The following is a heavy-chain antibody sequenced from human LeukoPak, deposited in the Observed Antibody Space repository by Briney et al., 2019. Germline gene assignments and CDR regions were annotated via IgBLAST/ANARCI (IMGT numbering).Heavy chain of an antibody. J-gene: IGHJ5*02. V-gene: IGHV3-48*01. Sequence: GGSLRLSCAASGFIFSDYSMNWVRQAPGKGLEWVSYISSSSGIIYNADSVKGRFTVSRDNSKNTVFLQMTNLRGEDTAVYHCAKDGKIAVLGTAWFDPWGQGTLVTVSS. CDR1: GFIFSDYS. CDR3: AKDGKIAVLGTAWFDP. CDR2: ISSSSGII. D-gene: IGHD6-13*01.